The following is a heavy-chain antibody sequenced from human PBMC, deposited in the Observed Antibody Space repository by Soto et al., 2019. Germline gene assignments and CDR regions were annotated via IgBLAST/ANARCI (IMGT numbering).Heavy chain of an antibody. Sequence: QLQLQESDPGLVTPSETLSLICTVSDDFISNNGHYWGWIRQPPGKGMEWIGGISYTENTHYNPSLESRGTISIDTSHTQFSLRLNSVTAADTAVYYCGRLRRLGVVSPYFDYWGQGALVTVSS. J-gene: IGHJ4*02. CDR1: DDFISNNGHY. CDR3: GRLRRLGVVSPYFDY. V-gene: IGHV4-39*01. D-gene: IGHD3-3*01. CDR2: ISYTENT.